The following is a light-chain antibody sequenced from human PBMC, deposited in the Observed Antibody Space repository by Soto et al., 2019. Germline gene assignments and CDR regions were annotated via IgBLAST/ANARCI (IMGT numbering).Light chain of an antibody. Sequence: QSVLTQPPSASGSPGQSVTISCTGTSSDVGGYNYVSWYQQHPGKAPKLMIYEVSKRPSGVPDRFSGSKSGNTASLTVSGLQAEDEADYYCSSYAGSNPLGVVFGGGTKLTVL. CDR2: EVS. CDR1: SSDVGGYNY. J-gene: IGLJ2*01. V-gene: IGLV2-8*01. CDR3: SSYAGSNPLGVV.